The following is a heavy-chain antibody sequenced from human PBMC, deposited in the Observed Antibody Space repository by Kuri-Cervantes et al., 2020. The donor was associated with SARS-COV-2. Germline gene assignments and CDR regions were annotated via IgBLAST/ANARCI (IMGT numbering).Heavy chain of an antibody. CDR3: AKGADTAMVTGFDY. D-gene: IGHD5-18*01. Sequence: SLKISCAASGFTFSGYWMHWVRQAPGKGLVWVSGISWNSGSIGYADSVKGRFTISRDNAKNSLYLQMNSLRAEDMALYYCAKGADTAMVTGFDYWGQGTLVTVSS. CDR1: GFTFSGYW. CDR2: ISWNSGSI. J-gene: IGHJ4*02. V-gene: IGHV3-9*03.